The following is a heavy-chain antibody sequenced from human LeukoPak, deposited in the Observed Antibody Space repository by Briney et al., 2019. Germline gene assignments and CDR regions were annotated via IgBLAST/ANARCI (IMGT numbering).Heavy chain of an antibody. D-gene: IGHD5/OR15-5a*01. CDR1: GYSFTGYY. CDR3: ARGSTRGASSDI. J-gene: IGHJ3*02. CDR2: INPNSGGT. V-gene: IGHV1-2*02. Sequence: ASVKVSCKASGYSFTGYYMYWVRQAPGQGLEWMGWINPNSGGTNYAQEFQGRVTMTRDTPISTAYMELSSLRSDDTAVFYCARGSTRGASSDIWGQGTMVTVSS.